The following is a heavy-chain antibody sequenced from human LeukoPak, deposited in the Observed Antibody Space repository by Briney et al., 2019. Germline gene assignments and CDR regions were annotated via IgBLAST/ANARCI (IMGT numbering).Heavy chain of an antibody. CDR2: ISYDGSNK. CDR1: GFTFSSYA. Sequence: GRSLRLCCAASGFTFSSYAMHWVRQAPGKGLEWVAVISYDGSNKYYADSVKGRFTISRDNSKNTLYLQMNSLRAEDTAVYYCARDLSAAGSPDYWGQGTLVTVSS. D-gene: IGHD6-13*01. CDR3: ARDLSAAGSPDY. V-gene: IGHV3-30-3*01. J-gene: IGHJ4*02.